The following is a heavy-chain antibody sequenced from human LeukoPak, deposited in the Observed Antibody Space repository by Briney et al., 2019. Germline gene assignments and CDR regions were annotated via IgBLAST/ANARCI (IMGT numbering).Heavy chain of an antibody. J-gene: IGHJ5*02. Sequence: ASDPTLVKPAETLTLTCIFSGFSLSTSGAGVGWIRQPPGKALEWLALIYWDDDKRYSPSLNSRPTITRDTTRNQLVLTMSNMEPLDTGTYYCVSRQYGGYSGRDAWGQATLVTASS. CDR2: IYWDDDK. V-gene: IGHV2-5*02. CDR1: GFSLSTSGAG. D-gene: IGHD5-12*01. CDR3: VSRQYGGYSGRDA.